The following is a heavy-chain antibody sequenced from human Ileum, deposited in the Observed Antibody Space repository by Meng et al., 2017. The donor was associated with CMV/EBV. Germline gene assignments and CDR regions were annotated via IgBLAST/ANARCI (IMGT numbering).Heavy chain of an antibody. CDR1: GFTFSDYY. V-gene: IGHV3-11*04. J-gene: IGHJ4*02. D-gene: IGHD3/OR15-3a*01. Sequence: GGSLRLSCAASGFTFSDYYMSWIRQAPGKGLEWVSYISRGGNIIYYADSVKGRFTISRDNANSSLFLQMHSLSAEDTAVYYCARARRDFLATWDSWGQGTLVTVSS. CDR2: ISRGGNII. CDR3: ARARRDFLATWDS.